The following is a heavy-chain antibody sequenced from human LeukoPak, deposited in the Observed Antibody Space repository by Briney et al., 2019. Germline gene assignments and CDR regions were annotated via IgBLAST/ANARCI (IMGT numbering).Heavy chain of an antibody. CDR2: ISSSSYI. CDR1: GFTFSSYS. Sequence: GGSLRLSCAASGFTFSSYSMNWVRQAPGKGLEWVSSISSSSYIYYADSVKGRFTISRDNAKNSLYPQMNSLRAEDTAVYYCARVRTYYYDSSSSDAFDIWGQGTMVTVSS. D-gene: IGHD3-22*01. CDR3: ARVRTYYYDSSSSDAFDI. J-gene: IGHJ3*02. V-gene: IGHV3-21*01.